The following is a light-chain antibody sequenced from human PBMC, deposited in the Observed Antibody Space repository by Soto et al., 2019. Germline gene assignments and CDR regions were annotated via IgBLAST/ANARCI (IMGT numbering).Light chain of an antibody. CDR2: EVS. V-gene: IGLV2-8*01. CDR1: SSDVGGYNY. CDR3: SSFAGNNNLV. J-gene: IGLJ2*01. Sequence: QCVLTQSPSGSGSPGQSVTISCTGTSSDVGGYNYVSWYQQHPGKAPKLMISEVSKRPSGVPDRFSGSKSGNTASLTVSGLQAEDEADYYCSSFAGNNNLVFGGGTKLTVL.